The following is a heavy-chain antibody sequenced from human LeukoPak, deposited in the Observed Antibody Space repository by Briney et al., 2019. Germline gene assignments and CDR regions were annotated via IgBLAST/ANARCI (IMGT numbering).Heavy chain of an antibody. CDR2: ISGSGGST. D-gene: IGHD3-9*01. J-gene: IGHJ4*02. CDR3: AKASGSLRYFDCWLDY. Sequence: PGRSLRLSCAASGFTFSSYAMSWVRQAPGKGLEWVSAISGSGGSTYYADSVKGRFTVSRDNSKNTLYLQMNSLRAEDTAVYYCAKASGSLRYFDCWLDYWGQGTLVTVSS. V-gene: IGHV3-23*01. CDR1: GFTFSSYA.